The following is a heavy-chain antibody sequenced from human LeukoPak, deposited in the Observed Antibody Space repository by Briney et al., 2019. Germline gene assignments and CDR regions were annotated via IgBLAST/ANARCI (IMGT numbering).Heavy chain of an antibody. V-gene: IGHV1-46*01. J-gene: IGHJ4*02. CDR1: GYTFSIYN. CDR2: INPSGGT. CDR3: AREGVAGTGLDY. Sequence: ASVKVSCKASGYTFSIYNLHWVRQAPGQGLEWMGIINPSGGTSYAQKLQGRITMTRDTSTVYMELSSLRSEDTAVYYCAREGVAGTGLDYWGQGTLVTVSS. D-gene: IGHD6-13*01.